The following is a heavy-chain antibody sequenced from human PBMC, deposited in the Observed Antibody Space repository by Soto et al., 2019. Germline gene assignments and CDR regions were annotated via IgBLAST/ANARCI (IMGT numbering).Heavy chain of an antibody. V-gene: IGHV4-59*08. D-gene: IGHD3-22*01. CDR1: GGSIRSYY. Sequence: SETLSLTCTVSGGSIRSYYWSWIRQPPGKGLEWIGYIYYSGSTNYNPSLKSRLTISVDTSKNQFSLKLSSVTAADTAVYYCARSDHYYYDSSGYWDYWGQGTLVTVS. J-gene: IGHJ4*02. CDR3: ARSDHYYYDSSGYWDY. CDR2: IYYSGST.